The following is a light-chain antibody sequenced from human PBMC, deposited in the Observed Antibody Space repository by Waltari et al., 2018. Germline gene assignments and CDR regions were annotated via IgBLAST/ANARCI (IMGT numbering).Light chain of an antibody. CDR1: QSIAIY. V-gene: IGKV1-39*01. CDR3: QQSYRPPWT. J-gene: IGKJ1*01. CDR2: ATS. Sequence: DIQMTQSPSSLSSSVGDRVTFTGRASQSIAIYLNWSQQKPGKAPNHLIYATSSLQRGVLSRLSSSASGTDCTLPISSLQHEDCATYYCQQSYRPPWTFGQGTKVEIK.